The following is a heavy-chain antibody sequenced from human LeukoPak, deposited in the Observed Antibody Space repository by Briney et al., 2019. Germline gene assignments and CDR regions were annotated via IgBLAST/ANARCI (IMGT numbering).Heavy chain of an antibody. J-gene: IGHJ6*03. Sequence: GGSLRLSCAASGFPFSTYAMTWVRQAPGKGLEWVSSISVSGGSTYYSDPAKGRFTISRDNSKNTLYLQTNSLRVEDTAVYYCANRGVGYYYMDVWGKGTTVTVSS. V-gene: IGHV3-23*01. CDR2: ISVSGGST. CDR3: ANRGVGYYYMDV. D-gene: IGHD2-15*01. CDR1: GFPFSTYA.